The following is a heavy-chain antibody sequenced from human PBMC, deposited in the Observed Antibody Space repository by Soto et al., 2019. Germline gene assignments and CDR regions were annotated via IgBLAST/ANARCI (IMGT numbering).Heavy chain of an antibody. CDR1: GYTFTSYA. CDR2: INAGNG. D-gene: IGHD1-20*01. CDR3: ARGITLPTPLDY. V-gene: IGHV1-3*05. J-gene: IGHJ4*02. Sequence: QVQLVQSGAEEKKPGASVKVSGKASGYTFTSYAMHWVRQAPGQRLEWMGWINAGNGTQKFQGRVTITRDTSASTAYMELSSLRSEDTAVYYCARGITLPTPLDYWGQGTLVTVSS.